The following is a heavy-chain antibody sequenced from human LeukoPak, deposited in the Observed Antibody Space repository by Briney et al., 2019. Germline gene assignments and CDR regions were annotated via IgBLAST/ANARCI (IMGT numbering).Heavy chain of an antibody. Sequence: GGSLRLSCAASGFTSSSYGMHWVRQAPGKGLEWVAFIRYDGSNKYYADSVKGRFTISRDNSKNTLYLQMNSLRAEDTAVYYCAKSYYYDSSGYYFDYWGQGTLVTVSS. CDR1: GFTSSSYG. D-gene: IGHD3-22*01. CDR2: IRYDGSNK. CDR3: AKSYYYDSSGYYFDY. J-gene: IGHJ4*02. V-gene: IGHV3-30*02.